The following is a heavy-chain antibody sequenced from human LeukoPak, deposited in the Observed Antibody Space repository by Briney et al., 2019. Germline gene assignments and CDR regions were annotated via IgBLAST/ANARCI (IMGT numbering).Heavy chain of an antibody. D-gene: IGHD6-13*01. CDR2: IIPIFGTA. V-gene: IGHV1-69*13. CDR3: ARAEYSRSGPYYYYGMDV. Sequence: ASVKVSCKASGGTFSSYAISWVRQAPGQGLEWMGGIIPIFGTANYAQKFQGRVTITADESTSTAYMELSSLRSEDTAVYYCARAEYSRSGPYYYYGMDVWGKGTTVTVSS. J-gene: IGHJ6*04. CDR1: GGTFSSYA.